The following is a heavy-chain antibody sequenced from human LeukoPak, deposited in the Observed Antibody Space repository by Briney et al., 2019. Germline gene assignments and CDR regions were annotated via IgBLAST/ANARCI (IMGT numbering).Heavy chain of an antibody. CDR2: IYYSGST. CDR3: ARAGGLFSPFGY. Sequence: SETLSLTCTVSGGSISSGDYYWSWIRQPPGKGLEWIGYIYYSGSTYYNPSLKSRVTISVDTSKNQFSLKLSSVTAADTAVYYCARAGGLFSPFGYWGQGTLVTVSS. J-gene: IGHJ4*02. D-gene: IGHD3-16*01. CDR1: GGSISSGDYY. V-gene: IGHV4-30-4*01.